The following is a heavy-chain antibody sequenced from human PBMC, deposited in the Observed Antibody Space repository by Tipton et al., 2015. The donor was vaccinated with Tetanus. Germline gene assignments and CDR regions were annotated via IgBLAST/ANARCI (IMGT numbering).Heavy chain of an antibody. CDR1: GGSFHSLS. CDR2: IIPVFGAG. CDR3: ATSPKVFQ. V-gene: IGHV1-69*06. Sequence: QLVQSGPEVKRPGSSMRVSCKASGGSFHSLSINWVRQAPGQGLEWMGGIIPVFGAGNYAQKFQGRLTLTADRSTNTVYMELRHLKSGDTALYYCATSPKVFQ. J-gene: IGHJ1*01. D-gene: IGHD2-2*01.